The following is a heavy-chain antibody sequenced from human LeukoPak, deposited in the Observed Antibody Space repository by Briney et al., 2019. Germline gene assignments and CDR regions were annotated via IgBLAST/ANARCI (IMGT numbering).Heavy chain of an antibody. J-gene: IGHJ6*03. Sequence: PGGSLRLSCAASGFTFSSYSMNWVRQAPGKGLEWVSYISSSSSTIYYADSVKGRFTISRDNAKNSLYLQMNSLRAEDTAVYYCARVRNWNARYMDVWGKGTTVTISS. V-gene: IGHV3-48*01. CDR2: ISSSSSTI. D-gene: IGHD1-1*01. CDR1: GFTFSSYS. CDR3: ARVRNWNARYMDV.